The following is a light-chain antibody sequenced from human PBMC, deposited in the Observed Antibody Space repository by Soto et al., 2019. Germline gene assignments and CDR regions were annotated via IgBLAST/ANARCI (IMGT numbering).Light chain of an antibody. Sequence: EIVLTQSPGTLSLSPWERATLSCRASQRVSSSYLAWYQQKPGQAPRLLIYGTSTRATGVPARFSGSGSGTEFTLTISNLQSEDFAVYYCQQYNDWPPLTFGGGTKVDIK. J-gene: IGKJ4*01. CDR3: QQYNDWPPLT. V-gene: IGKV3-15*01. CDR2: GTS. CDR1: QRVSSSY.